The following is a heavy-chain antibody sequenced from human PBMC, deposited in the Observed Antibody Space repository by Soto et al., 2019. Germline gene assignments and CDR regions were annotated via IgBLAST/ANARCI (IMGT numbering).Heavy chain of an antibody. J-gene: IGHJ4*02. V-gene: IGHV4-34*01. Sequence: SETLSLTCAVYGGSFSGYYWSWIRQPPGKGLEWIGEINHSGSTNYNPSLKSRVTISVDTSKNQFSLKLSSVTAADTAVYYCARVTGGIAAAPRGAYYFDYWGQGTLVTVSS. CDR3: ARVTGGIAAAPRGAYYFDY. D-gene: IGHD6-13*01. CDR2: INHSGST. CDR1: GGSFSGYY.